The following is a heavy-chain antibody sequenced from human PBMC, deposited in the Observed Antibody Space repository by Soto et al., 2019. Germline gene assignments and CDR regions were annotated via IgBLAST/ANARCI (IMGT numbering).Heavy chain of an antibody. Sequence: QVQLVQSGAEVKKPGASVKVSCKASGYLFPDYYVHWVRQAPGEGLEWMGRINPNGGGTNYAQKFEGWVTMTTDTSISTAYMELSRLNFDDTAVYYCARGEQLVHFDSWGQGTLVTVSS. V-gene: IGHV1-2*04. CDR3: ARGEQLVHFDS. D-gene: IGHD6-6*01. J-gene: IGHJ4*01. CDR2: INPNGGGT. CDR1: GYLFPDYY.